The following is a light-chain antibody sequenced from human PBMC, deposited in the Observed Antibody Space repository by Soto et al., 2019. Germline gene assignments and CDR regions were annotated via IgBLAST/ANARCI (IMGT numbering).Light chain of an antibody. CDR1: QSLSSY. V-gene: IGKV3-11*01. J-gene: IGKJ5*01. CDR3: QQRSNWPPIT. Sequence: DIVLTQSPATLSSSPGERATLSCRASQSLSSYLAWYQQKPGQAPRLLIYDASNRATGIPARFSGSGSGTDFTLTISSLEPEDFAVYYCQQRSNWPPITFGQGTRLEIK. CDR2: DAS.